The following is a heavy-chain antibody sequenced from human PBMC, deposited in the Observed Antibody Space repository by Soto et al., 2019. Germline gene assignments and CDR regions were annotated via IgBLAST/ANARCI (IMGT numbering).Heavy chain of an antibody. D-gene: IGHD6-6*01. CDR3: ARAIAARVRYFDY. V-gene: IGHV4-4*03. J-gene: IGHJ4*02. Sequence: PETLSLTCAFSGGSISSINWWSWFRQPPGKGLEWIGEIYHSGSTNYNPSLKSRVTISVDKSKNQFSLKLSSVTAADTAVYYCARAIAARVRYFDYWGQGTLVTVSS. CDR2: IYHSGST. CDR1: GGSISSINW.